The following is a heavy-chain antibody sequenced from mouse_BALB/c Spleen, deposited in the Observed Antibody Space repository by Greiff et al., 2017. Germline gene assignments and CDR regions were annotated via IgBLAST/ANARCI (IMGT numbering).Heavy chain of an antibody. V-gene: IGHV5-17*02. CDR1: GFTFSSFG. J-gene: IGHJ1*01. Sequence: EVKVVESGGGLVQPGGSRKLSCAASGFTFSSFGMHWVRQAPEKGLEWVAYISSGSSTIYYADTVKGRFTISRDNPKNTLFLQMTSLRSEDTAMYYCARASYFDVWGAGTTVTVSS. D-gene: IGHD6-1*01. CDR2: ISSGSSTI. CDR3: ARASYFDV.